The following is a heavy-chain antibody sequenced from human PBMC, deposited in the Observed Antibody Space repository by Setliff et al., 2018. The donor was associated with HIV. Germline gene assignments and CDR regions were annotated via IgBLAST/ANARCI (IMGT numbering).Heavy chain of an antibody. Sequence: PSETLSLTCTVSGDSLTNYYWSWIRQPPGKGLEWSGYAYSTGTSNHNPSLNSRVTISVGMASYQFFLSLSSVTAADTAVYYCARGNHYQENTGDYVGGWYYFDTWGQGTLVTVSS. D-gene: IGHD4-17*01. J-gene: IGHJ4*02. CDR1: GDSLTNYY. CDR2: AYSTGTS. V-gene: IGHV4-59*01. CDR3: ARGNHYQENTGDYVGGWYYFDT.